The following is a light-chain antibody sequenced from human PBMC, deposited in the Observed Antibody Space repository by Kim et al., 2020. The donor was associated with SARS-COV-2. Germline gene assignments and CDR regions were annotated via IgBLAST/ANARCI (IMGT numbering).Light chain of an antibody. J-gene: IGKJ2*01. V-gene: IGKV1-39*01. CDR1: QNISIY. CDR3: QQSYSTPHT. Sequence: SASVGGRVTITCRASQNISIYLNWYQQKPGKAPKLLIYAASSLQSGVPSRFSGSGSETDFTLTISSLQPEDFATYYCQQSYSTPHTFGQGTKLEI. CDR2: AAS.